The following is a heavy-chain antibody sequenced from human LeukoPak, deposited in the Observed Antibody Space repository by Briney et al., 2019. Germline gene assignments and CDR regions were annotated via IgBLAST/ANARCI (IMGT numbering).Heavy chain of an antibody. CDR3: ARDQGANYYDSSRRAFDI. CDR2: IYSGGST. J-gene: IGHJ3*02. D-gene: IGHD3-22*01. V-gene: IGHV3-53*01. Sequence: PGGSLRLSCAASGFTVSSNYMSWVRQAPGKGLEWVSVIYSGGSTYYADSVKGRFTISRDNSKNTLYLQMNSLRAEDTAVYYCARDQGANYYDSSRRAFDIWGQGTMVTVSS. CDR1: GFTVSSNY.